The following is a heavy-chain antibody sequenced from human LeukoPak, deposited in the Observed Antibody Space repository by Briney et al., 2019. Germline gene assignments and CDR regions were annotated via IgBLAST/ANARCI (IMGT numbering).Heavy chain of an antibody. Sequence: GGSLRLSCAASGFTFSSYGMHWVRQAPGKGLVWVAVIYNGGDTYYADSVKGRFTISRDNSKNTLYLQMNSLRAEDTAVYFCGRDQIRPGYWGQGILVSVSS. J-gene: IGHJ4*02. V-gene: IGHV3-66*01. CDR3: GRDQIRPGY. CDR2: IYNGGDT. CDR1: GFTFSSYG.